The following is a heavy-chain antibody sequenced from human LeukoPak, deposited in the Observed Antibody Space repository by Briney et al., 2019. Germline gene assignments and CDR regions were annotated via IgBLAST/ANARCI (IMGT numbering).Heavy chain of an antibody. V-gene: IGHV3-21*01. Sequence: GGSLRLSCAASGFTFSSYSMNWVRQAPGKGLEWVSSISSSSSYIYYADSVKGRFTISRDNSKNTLYLQMNSLRAEDTAVYYCARDNADASGIDDYWGQGTLVTVSS. CDR3: ARDNADASGIDDY. D-gene: IGHD3-10*01. CDR1: GFTFSSYS. J-gene: IGHJ4*02. CDR2: ISSSSSYI.